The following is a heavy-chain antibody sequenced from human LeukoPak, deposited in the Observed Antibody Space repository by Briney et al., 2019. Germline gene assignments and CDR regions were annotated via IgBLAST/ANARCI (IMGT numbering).Heavy chain of an antibody. V-gene: IGHV1-2*06. CDR1: GYSFTGYY. CDR3: ATMYSSGWYPFDY. J-gene: IGHJ4*02. D-gene: IGHD6-19*01. Sequence: ASVTVSCTASGYSFTGYYMHWVRQAPGQGLEGMGRINPNSGGTNYAQKFQGRVTMTRDTSISTAYMELSRLRSDDTAVYYCATMYSSGWYPFDYWGQGTLVTVSP. CDR2: INPNSGGT.